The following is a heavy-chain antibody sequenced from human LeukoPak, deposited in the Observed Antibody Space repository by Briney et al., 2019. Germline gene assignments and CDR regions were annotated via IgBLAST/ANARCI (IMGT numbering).Heavy chain of an antibody. CDR3: ARELRSYYDSSGQASWDAFDI. D-gene: IGHD3-22*01. CDR2: INPNSGGT. Sequence: ASVKASCKASGYTFTGYYMHWVRQAPGQGLEWMGWINPNSGGTNYAQKFQGRVTMTRDTSISTAYMELSRLRSDDTAVYYCARELRSYYDSSGQASWDAFDIWGQGTMVTVSS. J-gene: IGHJ3*02. V-gene: IGHV1-2*02. CDR1: GYTFTGYY.